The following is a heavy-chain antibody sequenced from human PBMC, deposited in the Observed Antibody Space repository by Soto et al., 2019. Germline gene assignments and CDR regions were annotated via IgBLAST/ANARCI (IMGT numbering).Heavy chain of an antibody. J-gene: IGHJ4*02. V-gene: IGHV3-7*01. D-gene: IGHD3-22*01. CDR1: GFTFSSYW. CDR3: ARDLGVYYYDSSGFDY. CDR2: IKQDGSEK. Sequence: GVLRLSCAASGFTFSSYWMSWVRQAPGKGLEWVANIKQDGSEKYYVDSVKGRFTISRDNAKNSLYLQMNSLRAEDTAVYYCARDLGVYYYDSSGFDYWGQGTLVTVSS.